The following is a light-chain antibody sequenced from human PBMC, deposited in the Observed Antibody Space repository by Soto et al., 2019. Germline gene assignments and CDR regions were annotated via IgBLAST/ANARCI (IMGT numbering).Light chain of an antibody. Sequence: NFMLTQPHSVSESPGKTVIISCTRSSGSIASNYVQWYQQHPGSSPTTVIYVDNQRPSGVPDRFSGSIDSSSNSASLTISGLETEDEADYFCQSYDATNQVFGGGTKLTVL. CDR3: QSYDATNQV. CDR1: SGSIASNY. J-gene: IGLJ3*02. CDR2: VDN. V-gene: IGLV6-57*01.